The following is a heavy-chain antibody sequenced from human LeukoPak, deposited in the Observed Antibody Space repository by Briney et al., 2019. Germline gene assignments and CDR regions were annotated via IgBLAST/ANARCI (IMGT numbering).Heavy chain of an antibody. CDR1: GFKVSDVW. Sequence: GGSLRLSCGASGFKVSDVWMSWARQAPGEGLEWLGRIKGKSDGGRTDYAAPVKGRVVISRDDSKNTVFLQMNSLKTEDTAVYYCTTDPRHWGQGTLVTVPP. CDR3: TTDPRH. J-gene: IGHJ4*02. V-gene: IGHV3-15*01. CDR2: IKGKSDGGRT.